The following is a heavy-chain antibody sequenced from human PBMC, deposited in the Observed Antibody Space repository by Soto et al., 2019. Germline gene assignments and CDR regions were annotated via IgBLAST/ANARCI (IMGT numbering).Heavy chain of an antibody. Sequence: QVQLVESGGGVVQPGRSLRLSCAASGFTFSSYAMHWVRQAPGKGLEWVPVISYDGSNKYYADSVKGRFTISRDNSKNTLYLQMNSLRAEDTAVYYCARGAKWELLPDWFDPWGQGTLVTVSS. J-gene: IGHJ5*02. V-gene: IGHV3-30-3*01. CDR2: ISYDGSNK. CDR1: GFTFSSYA. CDR3: ARGAKWELLPDWFDP. D-gene: IGHD1-26*01.